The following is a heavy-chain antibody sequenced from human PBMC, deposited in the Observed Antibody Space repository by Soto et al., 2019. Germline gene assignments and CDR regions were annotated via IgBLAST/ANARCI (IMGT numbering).Heavy chain of an antibody. CDR2: IYRSGTT. CDR1: NFSIGSGYY. Sequence: SETLSLTCVVSNFSIGSGYYWGWIRQSPGKGLEWIASIYRSGTTSYNPSLKSRVTISVDPSKNQFSLMLTAVTAADTAVYYCARTHSGSYYSVFNYWGRG. V-gene: IGHV4-38-2*01. D-gene: IGHD1-26*01. CDR3: ARTHSGSYYSVFNY. J-gene: IGHJ4*02.